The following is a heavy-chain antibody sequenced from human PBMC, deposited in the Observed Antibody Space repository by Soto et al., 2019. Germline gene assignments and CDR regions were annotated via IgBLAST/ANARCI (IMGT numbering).Heavy chain of an antibody. Sequence: KPSETLSLTCAVSGYSISSSNWWGWIRQPPGKGLEWIGYIYYSGSTYYNPSLKSRVTMSVDTSKNQFSLKLSSVTAVDTAVYYCARVAVAATSGMDVWGQGTTVTVS. CDR1: GYSISSSNW. CDR3: ARVAVAATSGMDV. J-gene: IGHJ6*02. D-gene: IGHD2-15*01. V-gene: IGHV4-28*01. CDR2: IYYSGST.